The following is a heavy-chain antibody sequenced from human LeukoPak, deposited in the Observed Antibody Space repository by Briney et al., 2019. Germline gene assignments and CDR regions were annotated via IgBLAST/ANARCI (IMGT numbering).Heavy chain of an antibody. CDR3: ARGYTNYAYVFDI. Sequence: GGSLRLSCAASGFTFSSYGMHWVRQAPGKGLEWVAFIRYDGSNKYYADSVKGRFTISRDNARNSLYLQMNNLRVEDTAVYYCARGYTNYAYVFDIWGQGTMVTVSS. V-gene: IGHV3-30*02. J-gene: IGHJ3*02. D-gene: IGHD4-11*01. CDR2: IRYDGSNK. CDR1: GFTFSSYG.